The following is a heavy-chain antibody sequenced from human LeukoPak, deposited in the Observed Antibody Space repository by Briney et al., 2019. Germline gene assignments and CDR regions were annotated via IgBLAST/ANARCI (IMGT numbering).Heavy chain of an antibody. CDR3: ANGRGPNTGPTLDY. CDR1: GLTFSSCS. CDR2: ISGSGGNT. J-gene: IGHJ4*02. Sequence: PGGSLRLSCGASGLTFSSCSMIWVRQAPGKGLEWVSCISGSGGNTYYADSVKGRFTISRDNSKNTLYLQLNSLRAEDTAIYYCANGRGPNTGPTLDYWGQGTLVTVSS. V-gene: IGHV3-23*01. D-gene: IGHD2-15*01.